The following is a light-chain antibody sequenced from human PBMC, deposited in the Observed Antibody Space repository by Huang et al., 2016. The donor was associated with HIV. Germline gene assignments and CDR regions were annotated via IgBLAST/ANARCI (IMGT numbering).Light chain of an antibody. CDR1: QSVSSSY. V-gene: IGKV3-20*01. CDR3: QQYGSSLYT. CDR2: GAS. Sequence: EIVLTQSPDTLSLSPGERATLSCRASQSVSSSYLAWYQQKPGQAPRLLIYGASSRATGIPDRFIGSGSGTDFTLTISRLEPEDFAVYYCQQYGSSLYTFGQGTKLEIK. J-gene: IGKJ2*01.